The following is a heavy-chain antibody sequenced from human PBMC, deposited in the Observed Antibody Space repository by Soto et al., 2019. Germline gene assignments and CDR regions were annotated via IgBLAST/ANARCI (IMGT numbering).Heavy chain of an antibody. D-gene: IGHD3-22*01. CDR2: IIPIFGTA. J-gene: IGHJ4*02. V-gene: IGHV1-69*13. CDR3: HYYDSSGYYYSRQPFDY. CDR1: GGTFSSYA. Sequence: ASVKVSCKASGGTFSSYAISWVRQAPGQGLEWMGGIIPIFGTANYAQKFQGRGTITADESTSTAYMELSSLRSEDTAVYYCHYYDSSGYYYSRQPFDYWGQGTLVTVSS.